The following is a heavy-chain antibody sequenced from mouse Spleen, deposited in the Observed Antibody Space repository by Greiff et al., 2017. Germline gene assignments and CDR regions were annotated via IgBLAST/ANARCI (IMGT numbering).Heavy chain of an antibody. CDR1: GYTFTDYY. Sequence: EVKLEESGPVLVKPGASVKMSCKASGYTFTDYYMNWVKQSHGKSLEWIGVINPYNGGTSYNQKFKGKATLTVDKSSSTAYMELNSLTSEDSAVYYCARWGYPFAYWGQGTLVTVSA. CDR2: INPYNGGT. J-gene: IGHJ3*01. V-gene: IGHV1-19*01. D-gene: IGHD2-2*01. CDR3: ARWGYPFAY.